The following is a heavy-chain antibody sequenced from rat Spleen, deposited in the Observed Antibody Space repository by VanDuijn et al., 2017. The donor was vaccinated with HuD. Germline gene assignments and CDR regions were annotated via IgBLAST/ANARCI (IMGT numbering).Heavy chain of an antibody. CDR1: GFTFSDYY. J-gene: IGHJ1*01. V-gene: IGHV5-29*01. Sequence: EVQLVESDGGLVQPGRSLKLSCAASGFTFSDYYMAWVRKAPTKGLEWVATISYYGSSTYYRDSVQGRFTISRDNAKSTLYLQLDSLRSDDTATYYCTRRRVPGYNRFLYYWYFDFWGPGTMVTVSS. CDR2: ISYYGSST. CDR3: TRRRVPGYNRFLYYWYFDF. D-gene: IGHD1-4*01.